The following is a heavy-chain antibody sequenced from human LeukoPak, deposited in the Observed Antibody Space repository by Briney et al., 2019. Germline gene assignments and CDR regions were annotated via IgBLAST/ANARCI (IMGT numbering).Heavy chain of an antibody. V-gene: IGHV3-74*01. CDR2: INNDGSST. Sequence: GGSLRLSCAASGFTFSSYWMHWVRQAPGKGLVWVSRINNDGSSTSYAESVKGRFTISRDNAKNTLYLQMNSLRAEDTAVYYCVSGSLQSGYNFDYWGQGALVTVSS. J-gene: IGHJ4*02. CDR3: VSGSLQSGYNFDY. CDR1: GFTFSSYW. D-gene: IGHD3-3*01.